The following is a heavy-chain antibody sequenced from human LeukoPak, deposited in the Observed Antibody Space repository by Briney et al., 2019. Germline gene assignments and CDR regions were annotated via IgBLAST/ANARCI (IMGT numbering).Heavy chain of an antibody. CDR3: ARDQPIVVVPAALYYYYYGMDV. D-gene: IGHD2-2*01. CDR2: INPNSGGT. Sequence: ASVNVSCKASGYTFTGYYMHWVRQAPGQGLEWMGWINPNSGGTNYAQKFQGRVTMTRDTSISTAYMELSRLRSDDTAVYYCARDQPIVVVPAALYYYYYGMDVWGQGTTVTVSS. J-gene: IGHJ6*02. CDR1: GYTFTGYY. V-gene: IGHV1-2*02.